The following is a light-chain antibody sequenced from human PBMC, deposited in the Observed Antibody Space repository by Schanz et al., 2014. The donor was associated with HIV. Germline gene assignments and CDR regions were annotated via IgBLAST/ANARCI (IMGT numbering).Light chain of an antibody. CDR2: GAS. Sequence: EIVLTQSPATLSLSPGERATLSCRASQYIHRNFLGWHQQKLGQAPRLVIFGASNRATGIPDRFSGSDSGTDFTLTISRVEPEDFAVYYCQQYGSSPTFGQGTKVEIK. CDR3: QQYGSSPT. J-gene: IGKJ1*01. V-gene: IGKV3-20*01. CDR1: QYIHRNF.